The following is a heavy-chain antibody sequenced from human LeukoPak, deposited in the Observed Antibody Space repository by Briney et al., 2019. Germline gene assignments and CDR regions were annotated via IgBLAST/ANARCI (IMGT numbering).Heavy chain of an antibody. CDR1: GGSISSSSYY. J-gene: IGHJ4*02. Sequence: SETLSLTCTVSGGSISSSSYYWGWIRQPPGKGLEWIGSIYYSGSTYYNPSLKSRVTISVDTSKNQFSLKLSSVTAADTAVYYCASSGGGIVVVPAAHLEYWGQGTLVTVSS. D-gene: IGHD2-2*01. CDR3: ASSGGGIVVVPAAHLEY. CDR2: IYYSGST. V-gene: IGHV4-39*07.